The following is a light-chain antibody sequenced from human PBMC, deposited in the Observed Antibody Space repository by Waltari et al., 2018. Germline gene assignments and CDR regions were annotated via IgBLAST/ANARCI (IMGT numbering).Light chain of an antibody. CDR2: RTY. CDR1: SSNIGRNY. J-gene: IGLJ3*02. CDR3: ATWDASLSGWV. V-gene: IGLV1-47*01. Sequence: QSVLTQPPSASGTPGPRVTISCSDSSSNIGRNYVFWYQQFPGTAPKLLIYRTYQRPSVVSDLFSGSKSGTSASLAISGLRSEDEADYYCATWDASLSGWVFGGGTQLTVL.